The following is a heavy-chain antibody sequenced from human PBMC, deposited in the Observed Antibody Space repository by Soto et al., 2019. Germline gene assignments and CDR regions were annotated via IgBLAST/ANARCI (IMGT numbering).Heavy chain of an antibody. Sequence: QVQLVQSGAEVKKPGASVKVSCKASGYTFTSYGISWVRQAPGPGLEWMGWSSGYNGNTKYAQKFQGRVNMTTDTSTSTAYMELRSLRSDDTAVYYWARYSETGKNRIYYYYIDVWGKGTTVTVSS. CDR1: GYTFTSYG. D-gene: IGHD7-27*01. CDR2: SSGYNGNT. J-gene: IGHJ6*03. CDR3: ARYSETGKNRIYYYYIDV. V-gene: IGHV1-18*01.